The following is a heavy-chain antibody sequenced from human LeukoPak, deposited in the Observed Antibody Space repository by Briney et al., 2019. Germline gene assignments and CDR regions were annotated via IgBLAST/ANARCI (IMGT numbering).Heavy chain of an antibody. CDR1: GFTFSSYW. D-gene: IGHD6-25*01. J-gene: IGHJ3*02. CDR2: INSEGSST. V-gene: IGHV3-74*01. CDR3: ARRSAAKDAFDI. Sequence: GGSLRLSCAASGFTFSSYWMHWVRQAPGKGLVWVSRINSEGSSTNYADSAKGRVTISRDKAKNTLYLQMNRQRAEDTAVDDCARRSAAKDAFDIWGQGTMVTVSS.